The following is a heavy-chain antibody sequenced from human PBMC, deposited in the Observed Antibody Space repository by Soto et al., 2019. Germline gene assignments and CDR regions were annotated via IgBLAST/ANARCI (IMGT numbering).Heavy chain of an antibody. D-gene: IGHD2-8*01. CDR2: IWYDGSNK. CDR1: GFTFSSYG. V-gene: IGHV3-33*01. Sequence: QVQLVESGGGVVQPGRSLRLSCAASGFTFSSYGMHWVRQAPGKGLEWVAVIWYDGSNKYYADSVKGRFTISRDNSKITLYLQMNSLRVEDTAVYYCVRDTTGTYDYWGQGTLVTVSS. CDR3: VRDTTGTYDY. J-gene: IGHJ4*02.